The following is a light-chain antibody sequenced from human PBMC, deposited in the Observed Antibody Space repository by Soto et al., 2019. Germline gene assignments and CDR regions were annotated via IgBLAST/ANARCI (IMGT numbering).Light chain of an antibody. J-gene: IGKJ2*01. CDR2: DAS. CDR1: QSISSY. CDR3: QQRSNWPLLYT. V-gene: IGKV3-11*01. Sequence: EIVLTQSPATLSLSPGERATLSCRASQSISSYLAWYQQKPGQAPRVLIYDASNRATGIPARFSGSGSGTDFTLTINSLEPEDFAVYYCQQRSNWPLLYTFGQGTKLEIK.